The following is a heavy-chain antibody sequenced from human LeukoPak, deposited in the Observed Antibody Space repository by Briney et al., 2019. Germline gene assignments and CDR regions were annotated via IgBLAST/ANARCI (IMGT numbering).Heavy chain of an antibody. CDR3: ARLDRADYSTSPIPYYNYFMDA. CDR1: GFTFSYYS. Sequence: GGSLRLSCAASGFTFSYYSVTWVRQAPGKGLEWVSSISSDNTYIYYADSVRGRLTISRDNAKNLFYLQMNSLRAEDTAVYYCARLDRADYSTSPIPYYNYFMDAWDKGTTVTVSS. J-gene: IGHJ6*03. CDR2: ISSDNTYI. V-gene: IGHV3-21*06. D-gene: IGHD6-13*01.